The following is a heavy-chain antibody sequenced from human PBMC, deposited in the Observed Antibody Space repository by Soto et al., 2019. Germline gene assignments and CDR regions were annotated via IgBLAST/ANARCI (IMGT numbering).Heavy chain of an antibody. Sequence: EVQLVESGGGLVKPGGSLRLSCAASGITFIYAWMDWVRKAPGKSLEWVGRIKSQADGGTIDYAAPVKGRFTISRDDSKNTVYLQMDSLKTEDTAVYYCTHVFSVAHADSSFWGQGTLVTVSS. CDR2: IKSQADGGTI. J-gene: IGHJ4*02. V-gene: IGHV3-15*07. D-gene: IGHD3-3*01. CDR1: GITFIYAW. CDR3: THVFSVAHADSSF.